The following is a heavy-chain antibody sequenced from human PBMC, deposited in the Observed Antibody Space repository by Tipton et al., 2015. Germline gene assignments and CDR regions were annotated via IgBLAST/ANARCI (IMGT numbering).Heavy chain of an antibody. Sequence: TLSLTCPVSGGSINNYYWSWIRQPPGKGLEWIGYIYYSGSTNYNPSLKSRVTTSVDTSKNQFSLRLISVTAADTTVYYCARHTVTTEFDVFDIWGQGTRVTVSS. D-gene: IGHD4-17*01. CDR3: ARHTVTTEFDVFDI. J-gene: IGHJ3*02. V-gene: IGHV4-59*01. CDR2: IYYSGST. CDR1: GGSINNYY.